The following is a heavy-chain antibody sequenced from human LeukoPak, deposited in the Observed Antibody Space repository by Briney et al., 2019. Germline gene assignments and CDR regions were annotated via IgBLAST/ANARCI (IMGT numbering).Heavy chain of an antibody. CDR2: ISSSSSYI. D-gene: IGHD6-19*01. CDR3: ARRGAVAGAFDI. J-gene: IGHJ3*02. Sequence: GGSLRLSCAASGFTFNTYNMNWVRQAPGKGLEWVSSISSSSSYIYYADSVKGRFTISRDNAKNSLYLQMNSLRAEDTAVYYCARRGAVAGAFDIWGQGTMVTVSS. V-gene: IGHV3-21*01. CDR1: GFTFNTYN.